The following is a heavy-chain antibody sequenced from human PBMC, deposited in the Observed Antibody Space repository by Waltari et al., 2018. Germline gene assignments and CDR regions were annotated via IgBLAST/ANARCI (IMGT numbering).Heavy chain of an antibody. CDR1: GGSISSYY. CDR2: IYYSGST. CDR3: ARDREGVIAVAGNVL. J-gene: IGHJ4*02. Sequence: QVQLQESGPGLVKPSETLSLTCTVSGGSISSYYWRWIRQPPGKGLEWIGYIYYSGSTNYNPSLKSRVTISVDTSKNQFSLKLSSVTAADTAVYYCARDREGVIAVAGNVLWGQGTLVTVSS. V-gene: IGHV4-59*01. D-gene: IGHD6-19*01.